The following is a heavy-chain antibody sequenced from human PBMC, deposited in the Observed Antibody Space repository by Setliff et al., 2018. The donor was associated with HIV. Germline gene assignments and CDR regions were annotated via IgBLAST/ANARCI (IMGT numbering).Heavy chain of an antibody. CDR1: GGSISSISRGGYC. V-gene: IGHV4-31*03. CDR3: ARLEVDMATLRRVAFDI. D-gene: IGHD1-1*01. J-gene: IGHJ3*02. Sequence: SETLSLTCTVSGGSISSISRGGYCWSWIRQHPGKGLEWIGYIYYSGSTYYNPSLKSRVAISVDTSKNQFSLNLRSVTAADTAVYYCARLEVDMATLRRVAFDIWGQGTMVTVSS. CDR2: IYYSGST.